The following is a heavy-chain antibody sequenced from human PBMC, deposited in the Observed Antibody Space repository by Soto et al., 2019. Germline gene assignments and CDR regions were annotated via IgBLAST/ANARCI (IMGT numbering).Heavy chain of an antibody. V-gene: IGHV1-69*02. D-gene: IGHD3-10*01. CDR3: ARAYYGSGSYWPSDH. CDR2: IVPILGLV. J-gene: IGHJ4*02. Sequence: QVQLVQSGAEVKEPGSSVKVSCKASGGTFNTYTLNWVRQAPGQGLEWMARIVPILGLVRYAERFQDRLTITADKSTSTVYLELTSLRSQDTAVYYCARAYYGSGSYWPSDHWGQGTLVTVSS. CDR1: GGTFNTYT.